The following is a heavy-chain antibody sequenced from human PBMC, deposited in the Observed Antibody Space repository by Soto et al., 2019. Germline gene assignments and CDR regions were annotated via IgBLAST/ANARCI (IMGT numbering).Heavy chain of an antibody. CDR1: GFTFSDYY. CDR3: ARGGVKGTTSRGQVYN. J-gene: IGHJ4*02. V-gene: IGHV3-11*06. D-gene: IGHD1-7*01. Sequence: QVQVVESGGGLVKPGGSLRLSCAASGFTFSDYYMSWIRQAPGKVLEWASFISSSSDSTKYADSVKGRFTISRDNAKNSLYLQLNSLRAEDTAVYYCARGGVKGTTSRGQVYNWGQGTLVTVSS. CDR2: ISSSSDST.